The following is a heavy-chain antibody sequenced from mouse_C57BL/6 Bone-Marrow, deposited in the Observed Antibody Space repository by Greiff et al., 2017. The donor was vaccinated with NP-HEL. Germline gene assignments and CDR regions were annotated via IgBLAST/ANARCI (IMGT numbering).Heavy chain of an antibody. CDR3: ANDYYGSIPYYYAMDY. D-gene: IGHD1-1*01. J-gene: IGHJ4*01. CDR1: GYTFTGYW. CDR2: ILPGSGST. V-gene: IGHV1-9*01. Sequence: QVQLKESGAELMKPGASVKLSCKATGYTFTGYWIEWVKQRPGHGLEWIGEILPGSGSTNYNEKFKGKATFTADTSSNTAYMQLSSLTTEVSAIYYCANDYYGSIPYYYAMDYWGQGTSVTVSS.